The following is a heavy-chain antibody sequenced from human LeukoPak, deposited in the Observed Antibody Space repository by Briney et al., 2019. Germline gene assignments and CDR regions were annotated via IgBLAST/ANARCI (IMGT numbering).Heavy chain of an antibody. CDR1: GGTFISYA. CDR2: IIPILGIA. J-gene: IGHJ4*02. CDR3: ARINVRSGPYYFDY. V-gene: IGHV1-69*04. D-gene: IGHD3-3*01. Sequence: SVKVSCKASGGTFISYAISWVRQAPGQGLEWMGRIIPILGIANYAQKFQGRVTITADKSASTAYMELSSLRSEDTAVYYCARINVRSGPYYFDYWGQGTLVTVSS.